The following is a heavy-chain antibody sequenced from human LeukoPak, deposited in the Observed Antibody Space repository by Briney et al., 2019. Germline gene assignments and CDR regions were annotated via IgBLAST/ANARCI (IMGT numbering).Heavy chain of an antibody. D-gene: IGHD3-22*01. CDR3: ARGLRSTMMGEFDI. J-gene: IGHJ3*02. Sequence: PSETLSLTCTVSGGSISSNTHFWGWIRQPPGKGLEWIGTIYYSGSTYYNPSLKSRVTISVDTSKNQFSLKLSSVTAADTAVYYCARGLRSTMMGEFDIWGQGTMVTVSS. V-gene: IGHV4-39*07. CDR1: GGSISSNTHF. CDR2: IYYSGST.